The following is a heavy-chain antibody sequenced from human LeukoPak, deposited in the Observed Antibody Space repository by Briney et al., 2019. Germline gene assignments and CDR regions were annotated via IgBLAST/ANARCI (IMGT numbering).Heavy chain of an antibody. V-gene: IGHV1-18*01. CDR3: ARLFGELLEPYYFDY. D-gene: IGHD3-10*02. J-gene: IGHJ4*02. CDR1: GYTFTSYG. Sequence: GASVKVSCKASGYTFTSYGISWVRQAPRQGLEWMGWISAYNGNTNYAQKLQGRVTMTTDTSTSTAYMELRSLRSDDTAVYYCARLFGELLEPYYFDYWGQGTLVTVSS. CDR2: ISAYNGNT.